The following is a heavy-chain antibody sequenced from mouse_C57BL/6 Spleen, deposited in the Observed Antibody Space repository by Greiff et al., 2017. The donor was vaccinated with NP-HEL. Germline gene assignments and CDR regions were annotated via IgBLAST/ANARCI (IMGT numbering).Heavy chain of an antibody. D-gene: IGHD1-1*01. V-gene: IGHV1-64*01. Sequence: QVQLQQPGAELVKPGASVKLSCKASGYTFTSYWMHWVKQRPGQGLEWIGMIHPTGGSTNYNEKFKSKATLTVDKSSSTAYMQLSSLKSEDSAVYYCAIGYYGSRGDLDGWGQGTTLTVSS. CDR2: IHPTGGST. J-gene: IGHJ2*01. CDR1: GYTFTSYW. CDR3: AIGYYGSRGDLDG.